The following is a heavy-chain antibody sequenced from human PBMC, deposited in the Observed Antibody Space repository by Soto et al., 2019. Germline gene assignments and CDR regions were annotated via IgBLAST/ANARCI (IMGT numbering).Heavy chain of an antibody. CDR1: GYDFTAYD. J-gene: IGHJ6*02. CDR3: GRGPSPRAPAGGTPYYYAMDV. Sequence: ASVKVSCKASGYDFTAYDINWVRQASGQGLEWMGWMNPINGATGSARRFQGRVSMTRKTATATAYLELTSLRSDDSAVYFCGRGPSPRAPAGGTPYYYAMDVWGQGTTVTVS. V-gene: IGHV1-8*02. D-gene: IGHD2-2*01. CDR2: MNPINGAT.